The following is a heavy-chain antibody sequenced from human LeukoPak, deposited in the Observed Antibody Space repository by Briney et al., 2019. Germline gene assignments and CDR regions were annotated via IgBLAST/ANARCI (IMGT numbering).Heavy chain of an antibody. J-gene: IGHJ4*02. D-gene: IGHD3-22*01. CDR1: GGSISSYS. V-gene: IGHV4-30-2*01. CDR2: IYHSGST. CDR3: ARGPVGGDSSGYLYYFDY. Sequence: PSETLSLTCTVSGGSISSYSWSWIRQPPGKGLEWIGYIYHSGSTYYNPSLKSRVTISVDRSKNQFSLKLSSVTAADTAVYYCARGPVGGDSSGYLYYFDYWGQGTLVTVSS.